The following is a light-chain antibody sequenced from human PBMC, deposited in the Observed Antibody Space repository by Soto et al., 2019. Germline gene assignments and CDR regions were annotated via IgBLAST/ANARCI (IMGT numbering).Light chain of an antibody. Sequence: EIVLTQSPGTLSLSPGERATLSCRASQSVSSDYLAWYQQKPGQAPRLLMYGASSRATGIPDRFSGSGSGTDLTLPISRLEPEDFAVYYCQQYGDSPTWTFGQGTKVEIK. CDR1: QSVSSDY. J-gene: IGKJ1*01. V-gene: IGKV3-20*01. CDR2: GAS. CDR3: QQYGDSPTWT.